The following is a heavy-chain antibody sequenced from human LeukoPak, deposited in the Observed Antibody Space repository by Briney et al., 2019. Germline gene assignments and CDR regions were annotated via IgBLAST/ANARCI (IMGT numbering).Heavy chain of an antibody. Sequence: ASVKVSCKTSGYTFSDYYIHWIRQAPGQGLEWVGWINPNSGDTDYAQKFQGRVTMTRDTSISTAYMELSRLRSDDTAVYYCARSGGATTIGDFDYWGQGTLVTVSS. CDR3: ARSGGATTIGDFDY. CDR1: GYTFSDYY. D-gene: IGHD1-26*01. J-gene: IGHJ4*02. V-gene: IGHV1-2*02. CDR2: INPNSGDT.